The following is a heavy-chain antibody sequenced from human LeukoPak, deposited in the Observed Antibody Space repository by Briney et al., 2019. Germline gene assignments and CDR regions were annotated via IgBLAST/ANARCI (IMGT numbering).Heavy chain of an antibody. CDR2: IYHSGST. CDR3: ARGPYCGGDCYSTSAEYFQH. V-gene: IGHV4-30-2*01. D-gene: IGHD2-21*02. CDR1: GGSISSGGYS. Sequence: PSETLSLTCAVSGGSISSGGYSWSSIRQPPGKGLEWIGYIYHSGSTYYNPSLKSRVTISVDRSKTQFSLKLSSVTAADTAVYYCARGPYCGGDCYSTSAEYFQHWGQGTLVTVSS. J-gene: IGHJ1*01.